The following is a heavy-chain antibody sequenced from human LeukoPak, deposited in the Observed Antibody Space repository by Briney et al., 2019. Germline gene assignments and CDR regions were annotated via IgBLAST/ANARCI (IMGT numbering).Heavy chain of an antibody. Sequence: SETLSLTCTVSGGSISSYYWSWIRQPPGKGLEWIGHIYDSGSTNYNPSLKSRVTMSLDTSKSQFSLKLSSVTAADTAVYYCASGGYYGSGNLDYWGQGTLVTVSS. CDR1: GGSISSYY. J-gene: IGHJ4*02. CDR2: IYDSGST. D-gene: IGHD3-10*01. V-gene: IGHV4-59*01. CDR3: ASGGYYGSGNLDY.